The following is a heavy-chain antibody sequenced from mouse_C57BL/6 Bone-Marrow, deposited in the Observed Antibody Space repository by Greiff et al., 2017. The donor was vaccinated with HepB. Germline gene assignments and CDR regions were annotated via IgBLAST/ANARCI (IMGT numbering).Heavy chain of an antibody. J-gene: IGHJ3*01. CDR1: GNSFPSGYY. V-gene: IGHV3-6*01. D-gene: IGHD6-1*01. CDR2: ISSDVSN. CDR3: ARKALRQLGGFAY. Sequence: DPGLGPVNLLRSLSLPSLFPGNSFPSGYYWNWFRQFPGNKLEWLGYISSDVSNNYNPSLKNRISITRDTSKNQFFLKLNSVSTEDTATYYCARKALRQLGGFAYWGQGTLVTVSA.